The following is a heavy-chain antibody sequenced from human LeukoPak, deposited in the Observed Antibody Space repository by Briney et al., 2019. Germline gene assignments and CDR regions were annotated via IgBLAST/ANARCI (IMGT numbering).Heavy chain of an antibody. CDR1: GGTFSSYA. CDR2: TIPILGIA. CDR3: ARDTYYYDSSGQGGMDV. D-gene: IGHD3-22*01. Sequence: GSSVKVSCKASGGTFSSYAISWVRQAPGQGLEWMGRTIPILGIANYAQKFQGRVTITADKSTSTAYMELSSLRSEDTAVYYCARDTYYYDSSGQGGMDVWGQGTTVTVSS. J-gene: IGHJ6*02. V-gene: IGHV1-69*04.